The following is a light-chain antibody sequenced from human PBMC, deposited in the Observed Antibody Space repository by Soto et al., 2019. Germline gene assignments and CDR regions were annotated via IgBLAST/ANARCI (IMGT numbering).Light chain of an antibody. CDR1: RSVSSS. V-gene: IGKV3-15*01. Sequence: EIVLTQSPVTLSLSPGERATLSFSASRSVSSSLVWYQQKPGQVPRLLIYGASTRATAIPARFSGSGSGTEFTLTISSLQSEDFAVYYCQQYNNWPPWTFGQGTKVDIK. J-gene: IGKJ1*01. CDR2: GAS. CDR3: QQYNNWPPWT.